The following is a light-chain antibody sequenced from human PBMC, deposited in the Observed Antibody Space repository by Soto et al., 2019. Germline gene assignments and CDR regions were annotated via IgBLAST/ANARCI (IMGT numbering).Light chain of an antibody. J-gene: IGKJ4*01. CDR3: QQANSFPRLT. Sequence: DIQMTQSPSSVSASVGDRVTITCRASQDIGSGLAWYQQKPGKAPKLLIYAASTLQGGVPSRFSGSGSGTDFTLTISSLQPEDFATYYCQQANSFPRLTFGGGTKVEIK. CDR1: QDIGSG. CDR2: AAS. V-gene: IGKV1-12*01.